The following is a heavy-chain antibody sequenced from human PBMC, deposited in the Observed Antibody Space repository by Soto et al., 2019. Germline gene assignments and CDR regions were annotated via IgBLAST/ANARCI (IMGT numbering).Heavy chain of an antibody. J-gene: IGHJ4*02. CDR1: GFTFSDHY. Sequence: PGWSLRLSCAASGFTFSDHYIDWVRQAPGQGLEWIGRIRNKANSYSTIYAASVQGRITVSRDDSQNFAFLQMNSLNIEDTAVYYCISVDIPNGTKLTDRFFDYWGQVTLV. D-gene: IGHD1-1*01. CDR3: ISVDIPNGTKLTDRFFDY. CDR2: IRNKANSYST. V-gene: IGHV3-72*01.